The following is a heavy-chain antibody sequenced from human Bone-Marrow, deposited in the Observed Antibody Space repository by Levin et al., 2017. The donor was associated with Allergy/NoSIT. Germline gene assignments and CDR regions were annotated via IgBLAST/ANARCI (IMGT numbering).Heavy chain of an antibody. Sequence: RPGGSLRLSCAASGFTFTTYNMNWVRQAPGKGLEWVSFIDTSSGFIQYADSVKGRFTISRDNAKNSLYLQMNSLRAEDTAVYYCARDRHGAVDGRAAFDMWGQGTMVTVSS. CDR2: IDTSSGFI. D-gene: IGHD6-19*01. CDR1: GFTFTTYN. J-gene: IGHJ3*02. CDR3: ARDRHGAVDGRAAFDM. V-gene: IGHV3-21*01.